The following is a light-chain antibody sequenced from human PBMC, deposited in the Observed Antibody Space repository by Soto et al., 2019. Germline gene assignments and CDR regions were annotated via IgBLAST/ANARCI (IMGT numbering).Light chain of an antibody. V-gene: IGLV4-69*01. Sequence: QLVLTQSPSASASLGASVKLTCTLSSGHSSYAIAWHQQQPEKGPRFVVKLKSDGSHSKGDGIPDRFSGSSSGAERYLTISSLQSEDEADYSCQTWGTGTVVFGGGTKLTVL. CDR3: QTWGTGTVV. CDR1: SGHSSYA. CDR2: LKSDGSH. J-gene: IGLJ2*01.